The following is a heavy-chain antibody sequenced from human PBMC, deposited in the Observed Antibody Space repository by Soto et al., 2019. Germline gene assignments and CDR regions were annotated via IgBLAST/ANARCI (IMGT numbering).Heavy chain of an antibody. CDR2: ISYDGSNK. Sequence: GGSLRLSCAASGFTFSSYAMHWVRQAPGKGLEWVAVISYDGSNKYYADSVKGRFTISRDNSKNTLYLQMNSLRAEDTAVYYCAREGEGQLLHHYFDYWGQGTLVTVSS. J-gene: IGHJ4*02. V-gene: IGHV3-30-3*01. D-gene: IGHD2-2*01. CDR1: GFTFSSYA. CDR3: AREGEGQLLHHYFDY.